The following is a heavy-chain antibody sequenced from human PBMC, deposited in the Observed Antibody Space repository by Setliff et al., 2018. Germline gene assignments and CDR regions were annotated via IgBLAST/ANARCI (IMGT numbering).Heavy chain of an antibody. CDR3: AREQWLDPPGYYYMDV. CDR2: IYIGGGA. D-gene: IGHD6-19*01. CDR1: GGSISSYY. V-gene: IGHV4-4*07. Sequence: SETLSLTCTVSGGSISSYYWSWIRQPAGKGLEWIGHIYIGGGANYSPSLKSRVTMSIDTSKNQFSLKLNSVTAADMAVYYCAREQWLDPPGYYYMDVWAKGTTVTVSS. J-gene: IGHJ6*03.